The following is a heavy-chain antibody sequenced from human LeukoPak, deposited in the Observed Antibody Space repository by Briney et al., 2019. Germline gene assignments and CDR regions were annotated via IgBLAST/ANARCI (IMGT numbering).Heavy chain of an antibody. Sequence: GASVKVSCKASGYTFTSYYMHWVRQAPGQGLEWMGIINPSGGSTSYAQKFQGRVTMTRDMSTSTVYMELSSLRSEDTAVYYCARDSTPYDILTGYSGASWFDPWGQGTLVTVSS. J-gene: IGHJ5*02. V-gene: IGHV1-46*01. CDR2: INPSGGST. D-gene: IGHD3-9*01. CDR1: GYTFTSYY. CDR3: ARDSTPYDILTGYSGASWFDP.